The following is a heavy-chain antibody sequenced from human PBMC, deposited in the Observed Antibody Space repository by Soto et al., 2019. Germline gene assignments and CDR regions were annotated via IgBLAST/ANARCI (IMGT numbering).Heavy chain of an antibody. J-gene: IGHJ6*02. D-gene: IGHD3-16*01. CDR3: ARVKVLATSYYDYVWADMDV. CDR1: GYTFTSYY. Sequence: VASVKVSCKASGYTFTSYYMHWVRQAPGQGLEWMGIINPSGGSTSYAQKFQGRVTMTRDTSTSTVYMELSSLRSEDTAVYYCARVKVLATSYYDYVWADMDVWGQGTTVTVSS. CDR2: INPSGGST. V-gene: IGHV1-46*01.